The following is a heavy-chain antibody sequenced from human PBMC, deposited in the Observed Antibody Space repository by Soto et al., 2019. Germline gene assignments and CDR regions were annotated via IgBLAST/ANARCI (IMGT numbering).Heavy chain of an antibody. D-gene: IGHD5-12*01. CDR2: ISAYNGNS. J-gene: IGHJ4*02. CDR3: ASAPNPFYERGYSGDGRRRPFDY. V-gene: IGHV1-18*01. Sequence: ASVKVSCKASGDSLTSYGISSVRHAPGKGLEWLGWISAYNGNSNYAQKLQGRVTMTTDTATSTAYMDLRSLRSDDTAVYYCASAPNPFYERGYSGDGRRRPFDYWGQGTLVTVSP. CDR1: GDSLTSYG.